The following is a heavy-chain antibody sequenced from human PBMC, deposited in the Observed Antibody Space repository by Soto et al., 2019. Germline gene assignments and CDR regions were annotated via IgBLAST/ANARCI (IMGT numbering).Heavy chain of an antibody. V-gene: IGHV4-34*01. Sequence: QVQLQQWGAGLLKPSETLSLTCAVYGGSFSGYYWTWIRQPPGTGLEWIGGTNHRRSTNYNPSLKXRXTXSXYTSKNQFSLKLTSVTAADTAVYYCARDKITGLFDYWGQGTLVTVSS. J-gene: IGHJ4*02. CDR1: GGSFSGYY. CDR3: ARDKITGLFDY. D-gene: IGHD2-8*02. CDR2: TNHRRST.